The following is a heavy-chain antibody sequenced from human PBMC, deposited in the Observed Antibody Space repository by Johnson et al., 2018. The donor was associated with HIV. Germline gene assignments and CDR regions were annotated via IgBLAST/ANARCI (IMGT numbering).Heavy chain of an antibody. Sequence: QVQLVESGGGVVQPGRSLRLSCAASGFTFSSYAMHWVSQAPGKGLEWVSLISFDVNDKYYADSVKGRFTISRDNSKNTLYLQMNSLRAEDTAVYYCARSRVAAALGVNDAFDIWGQGTMVTVSS. J-gene: IGHJ3*02. D-gene: IGHD6-13*01. CDR3: ARSRVAAALGVNDAFDI. CDR1: GFTFSSYA. CDR2: ISFDVNDK. V-gene: IGHV3-30*04.